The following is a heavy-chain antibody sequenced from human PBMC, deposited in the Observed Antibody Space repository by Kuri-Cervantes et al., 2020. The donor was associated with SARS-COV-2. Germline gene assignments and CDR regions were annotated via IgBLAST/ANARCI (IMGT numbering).Heavy chain of an antibody. CDR1: GFTFSSYG. Sequence: GGSLRLSCAASGFTFSSYGMHWVRQAPGKGLEWVAFIRYDGSNKYYADSVKGRFTISRDNSKNTLYLQMNSLRAEDTAVYYCARDSDFWSGYYTGIAAFDIWGQGTMVTVSS. CDR2: IRYDGSNK. V-gene: IGHV3-30*02. D-gene: IGHD3-3*01. J-gene: IGHJ3*02. CDR3: ARDSDFWSGYYTGIAAFDI.